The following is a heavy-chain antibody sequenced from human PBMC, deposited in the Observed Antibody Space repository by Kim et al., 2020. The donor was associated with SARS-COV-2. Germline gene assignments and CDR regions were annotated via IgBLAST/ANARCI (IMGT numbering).Heavy chain of an antibody. CDR2: ISYDGSNK. V-gene: IGHV3-30*18. J-gene: IGHJ4*02. CDR3: AKALQRIQLWTGPYFDY. D-gene: IGHD5-18*01. CDR1: GFTFSSYG. Sequence: GGSLRLSCAASGFTFSSYGMHWVRQAPGKGLEWVAVISYDGSNKYYADSVNGRFTISRDNSKNTLYLQMNSLRAEDTAVYYCAKALQRIQLWTGPYFDYWGQGTLVTVSS.